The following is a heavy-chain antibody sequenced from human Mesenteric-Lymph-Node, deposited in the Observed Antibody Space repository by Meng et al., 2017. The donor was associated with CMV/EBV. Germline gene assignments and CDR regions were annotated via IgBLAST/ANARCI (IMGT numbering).Heavy chain of an antibody. Sequence: ASVKVSCKASGYTFTSYDINWVRQATGQGLEWMGWMNPNSGNTGYAQKFQGRVTITRNTSISTAYMELSSLRSEDTAVYYCARSTTVVTPGAFLEHYYYYYGMDVWGQGTTVTVSS. V-gene: IGHV1-8*03. J-gene: IGHJ6*02. CDR2: MNPNSGNT. CDR1: GYTFTSYD. D-gene: IGHD4-23*01. CDR3: ARSTTVVTPGAFLEHYYYYYGMDV.